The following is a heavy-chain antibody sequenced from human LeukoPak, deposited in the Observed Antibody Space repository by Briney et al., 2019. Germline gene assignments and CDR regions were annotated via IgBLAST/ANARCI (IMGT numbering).Heavy chain of an antibody. J-gene: IGHJ3*02. Sequence: GGSLRLSCAASGFTFSDYYMSWIRQAPGKGLDWVSYISSSGSTIYYADSVKGRFTISRDNAKNSLYLQMNSLRAEDTAVFYCARVGDNDAFDIWGQGTMVTVSS. CDR3: ARVGDNDAFDI. D-gene: IGHD4-17*01. CDR1: GFTFSDYY. V-gene: IGHV3-11*04. CDR2: ISSSGSTI.